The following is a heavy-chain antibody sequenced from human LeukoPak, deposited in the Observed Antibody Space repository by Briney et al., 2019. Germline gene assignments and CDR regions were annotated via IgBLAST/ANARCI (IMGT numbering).Heavy chain of an antibody. D-gene: IGHD2-2*01. CDR3: ARAGYCSSTSCQYYFDY. Sequence: ASVKVSCKASGYTFTSYGISWVRQAPGQGLEWMGWISAYNGNTNYAQKLQGRVTMTTDTSTSTAYMELRSLRSDDTAVYYCARAGYCSSTSCQYYFDYWGQGTLVTVSS. V-gene: IGHV1-18*01. CDR2: ISAYNGNT. J-gene: IGHJ4*02. CDR1: GYTFTSYG.